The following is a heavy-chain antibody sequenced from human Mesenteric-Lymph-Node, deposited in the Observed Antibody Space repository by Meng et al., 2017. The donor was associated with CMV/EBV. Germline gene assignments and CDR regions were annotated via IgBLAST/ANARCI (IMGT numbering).Heavy chain of an antibody. Sequence: GESLKISCAASGFTFSSYAMHWVRQAPGKGLEWVAVISYDGSNKYYGDSVKGRSTISRDNSKNTLYLQMNSLRAEDTAAYYCARGRNSGSYDASDIWGQGTMVTVSS. J-gene: IGHJ3*02. CDR1: GFTFSSYA. D-gene: IGHD6-19*01. CDR3: ARGRNSGSYDASDI. V-gene: IGHV3-30-3*01. CDR2: ISYDGSNK.